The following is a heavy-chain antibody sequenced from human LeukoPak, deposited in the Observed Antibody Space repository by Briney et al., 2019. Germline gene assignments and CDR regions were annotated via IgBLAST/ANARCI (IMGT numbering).Heavy chain of an antibody. D-gene: IGHD1-26*01. Sequence: ASMKVSCKASGYTFTSYGISWVRQAPGQGLEWMGWISAYNGNTNYAQKLQGRVTMTTDTSTSTAYMELRSLRSDDTAVYYCTRGGLGSYYGLLIDYWGQGTLVTVSS. J-gene: IGHJ4*02. CDR1: GYTFTSYG. CDR3: TRGGLGSYYGLLIDY. V-gene: IGHV1-18*01. CDR2: ISAYNGNT.